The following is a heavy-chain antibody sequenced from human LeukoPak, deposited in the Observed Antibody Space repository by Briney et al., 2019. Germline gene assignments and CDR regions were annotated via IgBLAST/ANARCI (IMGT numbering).Heavy chain of an antibody. V-gene: IGHV4-61*02. CDR3: AREVVGATGYFDY. CDR2: IYTSGST. CDR1: GGSISSGSYY. J-gene: IGHJ4*02. D-gene: IGHD1-26*01. Sequence: SETLSLTCTVSGGSISSGSYYWSWIRQPAGWGVEWIGRIYTSGSTNYNPSLKSRVTISVDTSKNQFSLKLSSVTAADTAVYYCAREVVGATGYFDYWGQGTLVTVSS.